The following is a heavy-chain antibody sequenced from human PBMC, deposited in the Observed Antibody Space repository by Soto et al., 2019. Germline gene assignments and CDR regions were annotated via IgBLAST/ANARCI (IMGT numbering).Heavy chain of an antibody. J-gene: IGHJ5*02. D-gene: IGHD3-22*01. CDR2: ISGSGGST. CDR1: GFTFSSYA. CDR3: AKALDMIVVVTWFDP. Sequence: VGSLRLSCAASGFTFSSYAMSWVRQAPGKGLEWVSAISGSGGSTYYADSVKGRFTISRDNSKNTLYLQMNSLRAEDTAVYYCAKALDMIVVVTWFDPWGQGTLVTVSS. V-gene: IGHV3-23*01.